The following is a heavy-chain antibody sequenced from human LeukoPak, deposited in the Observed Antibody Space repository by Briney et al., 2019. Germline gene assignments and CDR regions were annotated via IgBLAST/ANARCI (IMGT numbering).Heavy chain of an antibody. V-gene: IGHV1-2*02. J-gene: IGHJ4*02. D-gene: IGHD1-1*01. CDR3: ARDGELDTPDY. CDR1: GYTFTGYY. Sequence: ASVKVSCKASGYTFTGYYMHWMRQAPGQGLEWMGWINPNSGGTNYAQKFQGRVTITRDTSISTAYMERSRLRSDDTAVYYCARDGELDTPDYWGQGTLVTVSS. CDR2: INPNSGGT.